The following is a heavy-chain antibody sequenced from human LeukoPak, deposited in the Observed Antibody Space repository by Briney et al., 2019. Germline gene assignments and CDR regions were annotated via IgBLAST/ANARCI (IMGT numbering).Heavy chain of an antibody. CDR3: ARGWSIAARRWFDP. Sequence: ASVKVSCKASGGTFSSYAISWVRQAPGQGLEWMGGIIPIFGTANYAQKFQGRVTITADESTSTAYMELSSLRSEDTAVYYCARGWSIAARRWFDPWGQGTLVTVSS. CDR2: IIPIFGTA. CDR1: GGTFSSYA. V-gene: IGHV1-69*13. D-gene: IGHD6-6*01. J-gene: IGHJ5*02.